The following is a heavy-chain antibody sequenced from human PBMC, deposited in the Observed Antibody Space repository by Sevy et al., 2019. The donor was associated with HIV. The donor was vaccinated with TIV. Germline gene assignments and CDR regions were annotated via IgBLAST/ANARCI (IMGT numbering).Heavy chain of an antibody. V-gene: IGHV4-34*01. D-gene: IGHD2-2*01. Sequence: SETLSLTCAVYGGSFSTNHWSWVRQSPGKGLQYIGEINDSGSTYYNPSFKSRVIMSVDTSRNQFSLNLRFVTAADTAVYFCARGRSRCQIPVLYGMDVWGQGTTVTVSS. J-gene: IGHJ6*02. CDR1: GGSFSTNH. CDR2: INDSGST. CDR3: ARGRSRCQIPVLYGMDV.